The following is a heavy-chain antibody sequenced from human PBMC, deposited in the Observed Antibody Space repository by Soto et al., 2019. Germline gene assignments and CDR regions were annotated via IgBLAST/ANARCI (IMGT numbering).Heavy chain of an antibody. Sequence: ASVKVSCKASGYTFPSYAMHWVRQAPGQRLEWMGWINAGNGSTKYSQKFQGRVTMTRDTSISTAYMELSRLRSDDTAVYYCARDPGDYDYVWGSYRAFFDYWGQGTLVTVSS. CDR2: INAGNGST. J-gene: IGHJ4*02. CDR3: ARDPGDYDYVWGSYRAFFDY. CDR1: GYTFPSYA. V-gene: IGHV1-3*01. D-gene: IGHD3-16*02.